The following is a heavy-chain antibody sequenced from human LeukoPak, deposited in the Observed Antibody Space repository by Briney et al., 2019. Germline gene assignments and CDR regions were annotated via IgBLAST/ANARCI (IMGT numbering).Heavy chain of an antibody. CDR3: AKRDGYNSGPFDY. V-gene: IGHV3-30*02. CDR1: GFTFSSYS. J-gene: IGHJ4*02. CDR2: IQSDGSDQ. Sequence: GGSLRLSCAASGFTFSSYSMNWVRQAPGKGLEWVAFIQSDGSDQYYADSVKGRLSISRDNSKNTLYLRMNSLRTEDTAVYYCAKRDGYNSGPFDYWGQGTLVTVSS. D-gene: IGHD5-24*01.